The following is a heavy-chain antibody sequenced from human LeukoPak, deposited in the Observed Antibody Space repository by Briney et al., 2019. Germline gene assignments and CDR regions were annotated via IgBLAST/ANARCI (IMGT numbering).Heavy chain of an antibody. CDR3: AKRGGDSGSYYGNDAFDL. D-gene: IGHD1-26*01. CDR1: GFTFSSYA. Sequence: GGSLRLSCAASGFTFSSYAMSWVRQAPGKGLEWVSAISGSGGSTYYADSVKGRFTISRDNSKNTLYLQMNSLRAEDTAVYYCAKRGGDSGSYYGNDAFDLWGQGTMVTVSS. J-gene: IGHJ3*01. CDR2: ISGSGGST. V-gene: IGHV3-23*01.